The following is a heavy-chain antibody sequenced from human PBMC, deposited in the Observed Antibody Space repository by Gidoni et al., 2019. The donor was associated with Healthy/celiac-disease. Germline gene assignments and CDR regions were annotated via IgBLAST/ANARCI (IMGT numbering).Heavy chain of an antibody. D-gene: IGHD6-19*01. Sequence: QVQLQQWGAGLLKTSETLSLTCAVYGRSFSGYYWSWIRQPPGKGLEWIGELNHSGSPNYNPSLKNRVTISVDTSKNQFSLKLSSVTAADTAVYYCARRVGQYSSGWYKVVYFDYWGQGTLVTVSS. CDR3: ARRVGQYSSGWYKVVYFDY. CDR1: GRSFSGYY. J-gene: IGHJ4*02. CDR2: LNHSGSP. V-gene: IGHV4-34*01.